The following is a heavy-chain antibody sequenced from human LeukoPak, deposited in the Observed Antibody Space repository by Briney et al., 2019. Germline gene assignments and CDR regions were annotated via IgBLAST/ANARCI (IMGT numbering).Heavy chain of an antibody. Sequence: GGSLRLSCAASGFTVGSNYMSWVRQAPGKGLEWVSFIYSGGSTYYADSVKGRFTISRDNSKNTLRLQMNSLRAEDTAVYFCASLPLYSYGSGTYYEWGQGTLVTVSS. CDR3: ASLPLYSYGSGTYYE. CDR1: GFTVGSNY. CDR2: IYSGGST. D-gene: IGHD3-10*01. V-gene: IGHV3-66*01. J-gene: IGHJ4*02.